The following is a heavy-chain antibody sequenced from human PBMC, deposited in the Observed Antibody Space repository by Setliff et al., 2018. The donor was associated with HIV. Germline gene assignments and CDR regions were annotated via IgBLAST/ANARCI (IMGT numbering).Heavy chain of an antibody. CDR3: ARRGIQLWDFDY. D-gene: IGHD5-18*01. Sequence: LSLTCAVSGYSISSGYYWGWIRQPPGKGLEWIGSIYHSGSTYYNPSLKSRVTISVDTSKNQFSLKLSSVTAADTAVYYCARRGIQLWDFDYWGQGTLVTVSS. J-gene: IGHJ4*02. V-gene: IGHV4-38-2*01. CDR1: GYSISSGYY. CDR2: IYHSGST.